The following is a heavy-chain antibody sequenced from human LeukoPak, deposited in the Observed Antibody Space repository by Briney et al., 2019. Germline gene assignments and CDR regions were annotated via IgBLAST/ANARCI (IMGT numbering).Heavy chain of an antibody. CDR2: ISYDGTNK. J-gene: IGHJ4*02. Sequence: GRSLRLSCAASGFTFSSYAMHWVRQAPGKGLEWVAMISYDGTNKYYADSVKGRFTISRDNSQNTLYLQMNSLRAEDTAVYYCARAPFYSGLDFWGQGTRVTVSS. CDR3: ARAPFYSGLDF. D-gene: IGHD1-26*01. CDR1: GFTFSSYA. V-gene: IGHV3-30-3*01.